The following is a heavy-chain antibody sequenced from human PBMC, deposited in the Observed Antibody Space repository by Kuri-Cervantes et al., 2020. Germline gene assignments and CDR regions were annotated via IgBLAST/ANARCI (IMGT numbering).Heavy chain of an antibody. CDR3: VRDPASRFAGWVD. Sequence: GESLKISCEASGFSFSNHWMSWVRQAPGKGLEWVANTNQDESDKYHVDSVKGRFTISRDNAKSSLYLQMNSLRVEDTAVYYCVRDPASRFAGWVDWGQGTLVTVSS. V-gene: IGHV3-7*01. CDR1: GFSFSNHW. CDR2: TNQDESDK. J-gene: IGHJ4*02. D-gene: IGHD3-16*01.